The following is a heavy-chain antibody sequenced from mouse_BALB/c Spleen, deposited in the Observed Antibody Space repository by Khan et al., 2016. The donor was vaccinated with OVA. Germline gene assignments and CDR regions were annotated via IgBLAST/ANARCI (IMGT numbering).Heavy chain of an antibody. CDR1: GYSFTGYF. CDR3: ARTYGSDFDY. V-gene: IGHV1-20*02. D-gene: IGHD1-1*01. Sequence: VQLQQSGPELVKPGASVKISCKASGYSFTGYFMNWVMQSHGKSLEWIGRINPHIGETLYNQKFRDKATLTVDESSSTAHMELRSLASEDSAVYYCARTYGSDFDYWGQGTTLTVSS. CDR2: INPHIGET. J-gene: IGHJ2*01.